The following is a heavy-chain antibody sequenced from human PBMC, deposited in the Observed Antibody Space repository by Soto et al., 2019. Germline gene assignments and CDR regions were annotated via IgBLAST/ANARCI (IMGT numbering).Heavy chain of an antibody. CDR2: IIPIFGTA. J-gene: IGHJ5*02. V-gene: IGHV1-69*06. Sequence: LVKLSLKSGREGFSSYALSLLRQAPGQGLEWMGGIIPIFGTANYAQKFQGRVTITADKSTSTAYMELSSLRSEDTAVYYCASMGANPGRGWFDPRGQGTLVTVS. D-gene: IGHD1-26*01. CDR3: ASMGANPGRGWFDP. CDR1: REGFSSYA.